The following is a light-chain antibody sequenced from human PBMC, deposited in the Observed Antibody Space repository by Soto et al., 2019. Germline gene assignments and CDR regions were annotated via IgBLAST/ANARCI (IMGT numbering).Light chain of an antibody. CDR2: LGS. V-gene: IGKV2-28*01. Sequence: EIVMTQSPPSLTVTPGEPASISCRSSQRLLHSNGNIFLDWYLQKPGQPPQLLIYLGSNRASGVPDRVSGSEAGTDFTLKISRVEAGDVGVYYCMQALQTPYTFGQGTKLEIK. J-gene: IGKJ2*01. CDR3: MQALQTPYT. CDR1: QRLLHSNGNIF.